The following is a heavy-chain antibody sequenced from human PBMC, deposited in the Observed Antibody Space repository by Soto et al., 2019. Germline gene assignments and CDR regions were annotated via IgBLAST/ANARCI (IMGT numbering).Heavy chain of an antibody. J-gene: IGHJ6*02. Sequence: SVKVSCKASGGTFSTHAIIWVRQAPGQGLAWMGGIIPAFGTTYFAQEFQGRVTLSADDLATTGYVEVSSLTSEDTAVYYCARGYCSGGNCYSGMDVWGQGTTVTVSS. V-gene: IGHV1-69*13. D-gene: IGHD2-15*01. CDR3: ARGYCSGGNCYSGMDV. CDR1: GGTFSTHA. CDR2: IIPAFGTT.